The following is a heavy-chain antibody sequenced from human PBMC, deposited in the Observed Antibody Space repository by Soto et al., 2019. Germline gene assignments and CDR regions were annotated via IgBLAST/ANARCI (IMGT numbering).Heavy chain of an antibody. Sequence: PSGTLSLTCAVSGGSISSGGYSWSWIRQPPGKGLEWIGYIYHSGSTYYNPSPKSRVTISVDRSKNQFSLKLSSVTAADTAVYYCARCPTRGYDILTGYYHDAFDIWGQGTMVTVSS. J-gene: IGHJ3*02. CDR3: ARCPTRGYDILTGYYHDAFDI. CDR1: GGSISSGGYS. CDR2: IYHSGST. D-gene: IGHD3-9*01. V-gene: IGHV4-30-2*01.